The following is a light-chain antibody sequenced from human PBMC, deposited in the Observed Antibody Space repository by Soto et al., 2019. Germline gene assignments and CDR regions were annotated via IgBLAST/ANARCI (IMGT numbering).Light chain of an antibody. Sequence: SPGARATLSCRASQSVSSNLGLYQQKPGQAPRRLIYCASSRATGIQDRLSGSGGGTDFTLTISRLEPEDFAVYYCQQYKTFGQGTKVDIK. V-gene: IGKV3-20*01. CDR2: CAS. CDR3: QQYKT. J-gene: IGKJ1*01. CDR1: QSVSSN.